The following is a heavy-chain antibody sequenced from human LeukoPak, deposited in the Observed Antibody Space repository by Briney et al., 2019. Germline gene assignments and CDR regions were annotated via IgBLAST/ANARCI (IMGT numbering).Heavy chain of an antibody. D-gene: IGHD1-14*01. Sequence: ASVKVSCKVSGYTFTSYGINWVRQAPGQGLELMGWISAYNDTTDFAQKFQARVSMTTETSTNTAYMELRNLTSDDTAVCYCARDASGSLRRYYYYYGMDVWGQGTTVTVSS. CDR1: GYTFTSYG. J-gene: IGHJ6*02. CDR3: ARDASGSLRRYYYYYGMDV. CDR2: ISAYNDTT. V-gene: IGHV1-18*01.